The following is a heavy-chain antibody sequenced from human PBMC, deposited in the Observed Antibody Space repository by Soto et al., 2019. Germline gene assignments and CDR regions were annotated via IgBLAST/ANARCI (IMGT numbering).Heavy chain of an antibody. Sequence: GGSLRLSCAASGFTFSSYAMSWVRQAPGKGLEWVSAISGSGGSTYYADSVKGRFTISRDNSKNTLYLQMNSLRAEDTAVYYCAKDRGRVVVPAAEPGWPWGQGTLVTVSS. CDR2: ISGSGGST. J-gene: IGHJ5*02. D-gene: IGHD2-2*01. V-gene: IGHV3-23*01. CDR3: AKDRGRVVVPAAEPGWP. CDR1: GFTFSSYA.